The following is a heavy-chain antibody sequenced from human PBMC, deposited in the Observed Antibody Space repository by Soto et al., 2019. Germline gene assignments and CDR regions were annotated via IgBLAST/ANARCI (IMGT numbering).Heavy chain of an antibody. CDR1: GFTFISYS. Sequence: QPGGSLRLSCAASGFTFISYSMNWVRQAPGKGLEWVSCISSSGSTIYYAESVKGRFTISRDNAKNSLYLQMNSLRAEDTAVYYCARDQPLLRFLEWSFDYWGQGPLVTVS. D-gene: IGHD3-3*01. J-gene: IGHJ4*02. V-gene: IGHV3-48*01. CDR3: ARDQPLLRFLEWSFDY. CDR2: ISSSGSTI.